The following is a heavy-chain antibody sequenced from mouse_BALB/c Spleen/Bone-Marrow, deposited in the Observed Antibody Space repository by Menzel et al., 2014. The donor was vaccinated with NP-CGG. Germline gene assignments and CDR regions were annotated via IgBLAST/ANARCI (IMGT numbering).Heavy chain of an antibody. CDR3: ARDKGRVFFDY. V-gene: IGHV7-3*02. CDR1: GFTFTDYY. Sequence: EVQVVESGGGLVQPGGSLRLSCATSGFTFTDYYMNWVRQPPGKALEWFGFIRNKANGYTTEYSASVKGRFTISRDNSQNILYLQMNTLRAEDSATYYCARDKGRVFFDYWGQGTTLTVSS. CDR2: IRNKANGYTT. J-gene: IGHJ2*01.